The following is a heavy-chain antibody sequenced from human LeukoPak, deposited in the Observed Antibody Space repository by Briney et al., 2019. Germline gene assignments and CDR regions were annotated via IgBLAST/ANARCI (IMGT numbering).Heavy chain of an antibody. Sequence: GGSLRLSCAASGFTFSDYYMSWIRQAPGKGLEWVSYISSSGSTIYYADSVKGRFTISRDNAKNSLYLQMNSLRAEDTAVYYCAREYYDFWSGYYTLDYWGQGTLVTVSS. J-gene: IGHJ4*02. CDR2: ISSSGSTI. D-gene: IGHD3-3*01. V-gene: IGHV3-11*04. CDR3: AREYYDFWSGYYTLDY. CDR1: GFTFSDYY.